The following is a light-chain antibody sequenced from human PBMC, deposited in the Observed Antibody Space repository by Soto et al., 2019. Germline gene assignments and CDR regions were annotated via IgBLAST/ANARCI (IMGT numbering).Light chain of an antibody. Sequence: DIQLTQSPSFLSASVGYRLTITCRASQDIRSSLAWYQQKPGKAPNLLIYTVSTLQSGVPSRFSGSRSGTEVTLTISSLQHEDFATYYCQQFNSSPFTFGGGTKVEI. CDR2: TVS. J-gene: IGKJ4*01. CDR1: QDIRSS. V-gene: IGKV1-9*01. CDR3: QQFNSSPFT.